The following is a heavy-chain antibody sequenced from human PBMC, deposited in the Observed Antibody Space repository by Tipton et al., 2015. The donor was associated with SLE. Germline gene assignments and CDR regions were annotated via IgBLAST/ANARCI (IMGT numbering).Heavy chain of an antibody. D-gene: IGHD2-2*01. CDR2: IYYSGST. CDR3: ARDCSSSSCYPYAFDI. V-gene: IGHV4-31*03. Sequence: TLSLTCTVSGGSISSGGYYWSWIRQHPGKGLEWIGYIYYSGSTYYNPSLKSRVTISVDTSKNQFSLKLSSVTAADTAVYYCARDCSSSSCYPYAFDIWGQGTMVTVSS. J-gene: IGHJ3*02. CDR1: GGSISSGGYY.